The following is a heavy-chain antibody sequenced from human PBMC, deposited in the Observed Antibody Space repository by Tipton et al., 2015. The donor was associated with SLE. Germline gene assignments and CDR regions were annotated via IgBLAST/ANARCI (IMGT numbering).Heavy chain of an antibody. CDR3: ARLPGGSGGDYFDY. CDR2: IYFSGRT. J-gene: IGHJ4*02. V-gene: IGHV4-59*05. D-gene: IGHD3-16*01. Sequence: TLSLTCTVSGGSISGYYWTWLRQPPGKGLEWIGSIYFSGRTYYNPSLKSRVTISVDTSKNQFSLRLGSVTAADTAVYYCARLPGGSGGDYFDYWGQGTLVTVSS. CDR1: GGSISGYY.